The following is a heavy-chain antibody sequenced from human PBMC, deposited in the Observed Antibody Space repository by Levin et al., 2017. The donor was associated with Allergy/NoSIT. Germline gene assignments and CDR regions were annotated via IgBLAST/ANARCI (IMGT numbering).Heavy chain of an antibody. CDR3: ARRAGPALLWFGGFDP. CDR2: IYPGDSDT. D-gene: IGHD3-10*01. CDR1: GYSFTSYW. V-gene: IGHV5-51*01. Sequence: PGGSLRLSCKGSGYSFTSYWIGWVRQVPGKGLDWMGIIYPGDSDTRYSPSFQGQVTISADKSISTAYLQWSSLKASDTAMYYCARRAGPALLWFGGFDPWGQGTLVTVSS. J-gene: IGHJ5*02.